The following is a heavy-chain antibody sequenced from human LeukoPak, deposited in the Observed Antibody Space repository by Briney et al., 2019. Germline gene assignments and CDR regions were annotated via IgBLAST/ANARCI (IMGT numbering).Heavy chain of an antibody. V-gene: IGHV1-46*01. CDR1: GYTFTSYY. D-gene: IGHD3-22*01. CDR3: ATLYYDSNPIDY. J-gene: IGHJ4*02. Sequence: GASVKVSCKASGYTFTSYYMHWVRQAPGQGLEWMGIINPSGGSTSYAQKFQGRVTMTRDMSTSTVYMELSSLRSEDTAVYYCATLYYDSNPIDYWGQGTLVTVSS. CDR2: INPSGGST.